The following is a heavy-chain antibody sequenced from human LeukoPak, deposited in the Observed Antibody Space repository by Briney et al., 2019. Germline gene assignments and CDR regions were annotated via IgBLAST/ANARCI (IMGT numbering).Heavy chain of an antibody. J-gene: IGHJ6*03. D-gene: IGHD6-19*01. Sequence: PGRSLRLSCTASGFTFGDYAMGWFRQAPGKGLEWVGFIRSKAYGGTTEYAASVKGRFTISRDDSKSIAYLQMNSLKTEDAAVYYCTRDPVSSGWYGYYYYYMDVWGKGTTVTVSS. CDR3: TRDPVSSGWYGYYYYYMDV. CDR2: IRSKAYGGTT. V-gene: IGHV3-49*03. CDR1: GFTFGDYA.